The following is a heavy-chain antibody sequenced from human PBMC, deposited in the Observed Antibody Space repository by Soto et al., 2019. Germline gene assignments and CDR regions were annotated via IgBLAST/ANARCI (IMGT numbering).Heavy chain of an antibody. V-gene: IGHV4-30-4*01. CDR1: GGSINSADYY. Sequence: PSETLSLTCTVSGGSINSADYYWSWIRQPPGKGLEWFGYIYYSGSTYYNPSLRSRVAISVDTSKNQFSLKLRSVTAADTAVYYCARDKITGLFDYWGQGTLVTVSS. CDR2: IYYSGST. D-gene: IGHD2-8*02. CDR3: ARDKITGLFDY. J-gene: IGHJ4*02.